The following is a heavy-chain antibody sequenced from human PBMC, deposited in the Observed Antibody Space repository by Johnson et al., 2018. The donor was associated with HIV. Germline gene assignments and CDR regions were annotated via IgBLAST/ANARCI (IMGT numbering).Heavy chain of an antibody. J-gene: IGHJ3*02. V-gene: IGHV3-30*02. D-gene: IGHD4-23*01. CDR1: GFTFSSYG. CDR3: AKVGATVITPRGEAFDI. Sequence: QEKLVESGGGVVQPGGSLRLSCAASGFTFSSYGMHWVRQAPGKGLEWVAFIRYDGSNKYYADSVKGRFTISRDNSKNTLYLQMNSLRAEDTAVYYCAKVGATVITPRGEAFDIWGQGTMVTVSS. CDR2: IRYDGSNK.